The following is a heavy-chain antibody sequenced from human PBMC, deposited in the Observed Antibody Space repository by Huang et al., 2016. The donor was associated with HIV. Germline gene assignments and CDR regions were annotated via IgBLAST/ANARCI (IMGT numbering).Heavy chain of an antibody. D-gene: IGHD2-2*03. CDR3: ARAARGDGYHGAFDV. CDR1: GYIFTTYS. V-gene: IGHV1-3*01. Sequence: QVQLVQSGAEFKKPGASLKLSCAASGYIFTTYSIHWFRRVPGQRLQWLGWINPGNGRMPLLQSFNGRVMLSRDLSAATVYMQRSGLTADDTATYFCARAARGDGYHGAFDVWGQGTMVTV. CDR2: INPGNGRM. J-gene: IGHJ3*01.